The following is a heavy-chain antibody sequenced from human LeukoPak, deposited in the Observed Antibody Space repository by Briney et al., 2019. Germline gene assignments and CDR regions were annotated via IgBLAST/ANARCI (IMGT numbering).Heavy chain of an antibody. J-gene: IGHJ5*02. CDR3: AREGRNYFDP. Sequence: SQTLSLTCAISGDSASTDSAAWDWIRQSPSRGLEWLGRTYYRSKWYYDYAVSVKSRITINPDTSKNQFSLHLNSVTPEDTAVYYCAREGRNYFDPWGQGTLVTVSS. CDR2: TYYRSKWYY. D-gene: IGHD1-7*01. V-gene: IGHV6-1*01. CDR1: GDSASTDSAA.